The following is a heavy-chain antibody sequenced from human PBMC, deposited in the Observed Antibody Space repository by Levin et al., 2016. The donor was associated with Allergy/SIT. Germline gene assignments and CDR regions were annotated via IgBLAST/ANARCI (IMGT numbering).Heavy chain of an antibody. CDR2: ITSSGSTI. CDR1: GFTFSDYY. CDR3: VNQFGDWWFDP. D-gene: IGHD3-10*01. J-gene: IGHJ5*02. Sequence: GESLKISCAASGFTFSDYYMSWIRQAPGKGLEWVSYITSSGSTIYYADSVKGRFTISRDNSKNTLYLQMNSLRAEDTAVYYCVNQFGDWWFDPWGQGTLVTVSS. V-gene: IGHV3-11*01.